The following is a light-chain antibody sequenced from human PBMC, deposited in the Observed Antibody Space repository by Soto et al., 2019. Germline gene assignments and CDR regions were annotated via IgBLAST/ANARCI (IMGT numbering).Light chain of an antibody. CDR1: QGIGNA. CDR3: QQYNSYSAWT. J-gene: IGKJ1*01. Sequence: DIQMTQSPSTLSASVGDRVTISCRASQGIGNALGWYQQKPGKPPKVLIYDASSLESGVPSRFSGSGSGTEFTLTISSLQPDDFATYYCQQYNSYSAWTFGQGTKVDIK. CDR2: DAS. V-gene: IGKV1-5*01.